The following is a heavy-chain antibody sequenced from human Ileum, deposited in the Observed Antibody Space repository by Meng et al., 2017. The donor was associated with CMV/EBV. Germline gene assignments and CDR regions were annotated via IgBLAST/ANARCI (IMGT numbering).Heavy chain of an antibody. CDR2: IYYNGNT. D-gene: IGHD5-24*01. J-gene: IGHJ4*02. V-gene: IGHV4-39*01. Sequence: CTVSTASINSSNHYWGWIRQPPGRGLEWIGSIYYNGNTYYNPSLKSRVTMSVDTSNNKFSLKLRSVTVADTSLYYCVRHVTEGYSDYWGQGTLVTVSS. CDR1: TASINSSNHY. CDR3: VRHVTEGYSDY.